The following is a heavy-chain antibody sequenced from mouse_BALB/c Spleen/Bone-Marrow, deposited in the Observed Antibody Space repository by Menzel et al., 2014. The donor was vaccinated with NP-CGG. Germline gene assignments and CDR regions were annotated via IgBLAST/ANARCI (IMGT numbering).Heavy chain of an antibody. V-gene: IGHV2-9*02. J-gene: IGHJ4*01. D-gene: IGHD2-3*01. Sequence: VKLMESRPGLVAPSQRLSIPCTVSGFSLXNYGVHWVRQPPGKGLEWLGVIWAGGSTNYNSALMSRLSITKDNSKNQVFLKMNSLQTADTAMYYCARDGYYVVMDYWGQGTSVTVSS. CDR3: ARDGYYVVMDY. CDR2: IWAGGST. CDR1: GFSLXNYG.